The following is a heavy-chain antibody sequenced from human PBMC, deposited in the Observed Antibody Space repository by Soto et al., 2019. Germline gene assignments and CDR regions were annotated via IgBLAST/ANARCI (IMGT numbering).Heavy chain of an antibody. CDR2: INAGNGNT. CDR3: ARVSGYDYIWGSYSAFDI. J-gene: IGHJ3*02. D-gene: IGHD3-16*01. V-gene: IGHV1-3*01. CDR1: GYTFTSYA. Sequence: QVQLVQSGAEVKKPGASVKVSCKASGYTFTSYAMHWVRQAPGQRLEWMGWINAGNGNTKYSQKFQGRVTITRDTSASTAYMELSSLRSEDTAVYYCARVSGYDYIWGSYSAFDIWGQGTMVTVSS.